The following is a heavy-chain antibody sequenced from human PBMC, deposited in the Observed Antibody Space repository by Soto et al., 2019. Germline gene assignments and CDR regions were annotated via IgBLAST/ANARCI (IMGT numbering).Heavy chain of an antibody. CDR2: LSAYNGDT. D-gene: IGHD1-26*01. CDR3: ARWSAIVGGAEALDV. V-gene: IGHV1-18*01. Sequence: QVQLVQSGAEVKKPGASVRVSCKTSGYTFINYGITWVRQAPGQGLEWRGWLSAYNGDTSSSEKLQERFPINTHTSTNTVYMDLRSLTSDYTAVYYCARWSAIVGGAEALDVWCQGTMVIVS. CDR1: GYTFINYG. J-gene: IGHJ3*01.